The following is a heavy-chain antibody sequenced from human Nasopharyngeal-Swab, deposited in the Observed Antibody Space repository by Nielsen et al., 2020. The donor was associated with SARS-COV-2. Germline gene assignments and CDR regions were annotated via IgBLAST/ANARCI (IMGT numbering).Heavy chain of an antibody. CDR2: ISSSSSYI. D-gene: IGHD6-19*01. CDR3: ARKGIAVAGTWFDP. V-gene: IGHV3-21*01. J-gene: IGHJ5*02. Sequence: GESMKISCAASRFTFSSYSMNWVRQAPGKGLEWVSSISSSSSYIYYADSVKGRFTISRDNAKNSLHLQMNSLRAEDTAVYYCARKGIAVAGTWFDPWGQGTLVTVSS. CDR1: RFTFSSYS.